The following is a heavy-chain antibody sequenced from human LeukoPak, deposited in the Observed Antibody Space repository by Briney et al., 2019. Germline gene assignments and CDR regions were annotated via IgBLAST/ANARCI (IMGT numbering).Heavy chain of an antibody. Sequence: PSETLSLTCTVSGGSISSGGYYWSWIRQHPGKGLEWIGYIYYSGSTYYNPSLKSRVTISVDTSKNQFSLKLSSVTAADTAVYYCARVPRNDGGNFVYWGQGTLVTVSS. CDR1: GGSISSGGYY. J-gene: IGHJ4*02. V-gene: IGHV4-31*03. CDR2: IYYSGST. D-gene: IGHD1-1*01. CDR3: ARVPRNDGGNFVY.